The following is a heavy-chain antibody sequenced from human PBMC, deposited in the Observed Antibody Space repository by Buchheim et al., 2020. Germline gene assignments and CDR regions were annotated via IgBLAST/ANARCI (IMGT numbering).Heavy chain of an antibody. J-gene: IGHJ6*03. D-gene: IGHD6-6*01. V-gene: IGHV3-48*02. Sequence: EVQLLESGGGLEQPGGSLRLSCAASGFTFSKYAMNWVRQAPGKGLEWVSYISSSSSTIYYADSVKGRFTISRDNAKNSLYLQMNSLRDEDTAVYYCARRGSIAARPRYYYYYMDVWGKGTT. CDR3: ARRGSIAARPRYYYYYMDV. CDR2: ISSSSSTI. CDR1: GFTFSKYA.